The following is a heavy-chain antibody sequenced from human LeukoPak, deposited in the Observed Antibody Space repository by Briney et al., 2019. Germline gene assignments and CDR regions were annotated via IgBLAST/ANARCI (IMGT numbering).Heavy chain of an antibody. CDR1: GGSFSGYY. Sequence: SETLSLTCAVYGGSFSGYYWSWIRQPPGKGLEWIGEINQSGSTNYNPSLKSRATISVDTSKNQFSLKVNSVTAADTAVYYCARHYGPWGQGTLVTVSS. J-gene: IGHJ5*02. V-gene: IGHV4-34*01. CDR2: INQSGST. D-gene: IGHD3-16*01. CDR3: ARHYGP.